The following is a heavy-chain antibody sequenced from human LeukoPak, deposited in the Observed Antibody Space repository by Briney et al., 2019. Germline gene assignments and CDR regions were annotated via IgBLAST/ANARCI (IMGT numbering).Heavy chain of an antibody. CDR3: AREEFDY. CDR1: GFTFSNYW. V-gene: IGHV3-74*01. CDR2: ITSDASST. Sequence: RPGGSLRLSCAASGFTFSNYWMHWVRRAPGKGLVWVSRITSDASSTSYADSVKGRFTISRDNAKNTLYLRMNSLRAEDTAVYYCAREEFDYWGQGTLVTVSS. J-gene: IGHJ4*02.